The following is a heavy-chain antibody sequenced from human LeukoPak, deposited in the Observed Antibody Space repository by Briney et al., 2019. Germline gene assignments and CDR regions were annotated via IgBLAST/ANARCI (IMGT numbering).Heavy chain of an antibody. Sequence: GESLKISCQASGYSFAAFWIDWVRQVPRKGLEWMGIIYPGDSDTRYSPSFQGQVTISADKSISTAYLQWSSLKASDTAMYYCARHSRVGSTWTHFDYWGRGTLVTVSS. CDR2: IYPGDSDT. CDR3: ARHSRVGSTWTHFDY. V-gene: IGHV5-51*01. D-gene: IGHD3/OR15-3a*01. CDR1: GYSFAAFW. J-gene: IGHJ4*02.